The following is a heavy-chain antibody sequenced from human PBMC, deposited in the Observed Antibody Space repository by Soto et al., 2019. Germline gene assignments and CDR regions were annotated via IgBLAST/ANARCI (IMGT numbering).Heavy chain of an antibody. CDR1: SGSISHYY. CDR3: TRMRMERQYNWFVP. D-gene: IGHD1-1*01. CDR2: IFTSGST. V-gene: IGHV4-4*07. Sequence: SETLSLTCTVSSGSISHYYWRWIRQPAGKELERIGRIFTSGSTNYNPSLKGRGTMSIDTAKKQFCLKLSSVTAAQTTMYYCTRMRMERQYNWFVPLGPGTQVTVS. J-gene: IGHJ5*02.